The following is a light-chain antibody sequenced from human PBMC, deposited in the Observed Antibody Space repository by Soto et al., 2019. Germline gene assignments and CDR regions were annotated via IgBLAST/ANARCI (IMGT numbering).Light chain of an antibody. CDR3: QQYDNWPLT. V-gene: IGKV3-15*01. CDR2: GAS. J-gene: IGKJ4*01. CDR1: QSVSSN. Sequence: EIVMTQSPATLSVSPGERATLSRRASQSVSSNLAWYQQKPGQAPRLLIYGASTRATGIPARFSGSGSGTEFTLTISSLQSELFAVYYCQQYDNWPLTFGGGTKVDIK.